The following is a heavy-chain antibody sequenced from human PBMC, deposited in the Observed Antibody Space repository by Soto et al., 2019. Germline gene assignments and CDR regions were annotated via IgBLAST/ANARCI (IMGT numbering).Heavy chain of an antibody. CDR1: GDSVSRYY. CDR2: IYHNGAT. D-gene: IGHD2-15*01. CDR3: ARVPGGGNHFDY. V-gene: IGHV4-59*02. J-gene: IGHJ4*02. Sequence: QVQLQESGPGLVKPSETMSLTCSVSGDSVSRYYWGWIRVPPGKGLEWIGFIYHNGATTYNPSLKSQVTISLDTLKNQFSLTLTSVTAADTAVYYCARVPGGGNHFDYWGQGTLVTVSS.